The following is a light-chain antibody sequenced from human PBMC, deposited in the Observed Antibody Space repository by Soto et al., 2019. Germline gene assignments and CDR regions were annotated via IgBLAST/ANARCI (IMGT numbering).Light chain of an antibody. CDR3: QSYDDSLSVHYV. CDR2: GNT. CDR1: SSNIGSTYD. Sequence: QSVLTQPPSVSGLPGQRVTISCTGSSSNIGSTYDVQWYQQLPGTAPKLLIHGNTDRPLGVPDRFSGSKSGTSASLAITGLQADDEADYYCQSYDDSLSVHYVFGTGTKVTVL. V-gene: IGLV1-40*01. J-gene: IGLJ1*01.